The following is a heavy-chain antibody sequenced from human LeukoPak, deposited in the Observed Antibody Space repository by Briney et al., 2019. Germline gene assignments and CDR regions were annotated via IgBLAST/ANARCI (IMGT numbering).Heavy chain of an antibody. CDR2: IIPIFGTA. V-gene: IGHV1-69*05. CDR3: ARGEPTYSSSWYVY. D-gene: IGHD6-13*01. CDR1: GGTFSSYA. Sequence: SVKISCKASGGTFSSYAISWVRQAPGQGLEWMGRIIPIFGTANYAQKFQGRVTITTDESTSTAYMELSSLRSEDTAVYYCARGEPTYSSSWYVYWGQGTLVTVSS. J-gene: IGHJ4*02.